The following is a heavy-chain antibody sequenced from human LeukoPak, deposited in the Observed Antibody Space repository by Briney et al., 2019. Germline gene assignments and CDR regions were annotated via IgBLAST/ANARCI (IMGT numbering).Heavy chain of an antibody. Sequence: SETLSLTCTVSGGSISSYYWSWIRQPPGKGLEWIGYIYYSGSTNYNPSLRSRVTISVDTSKNQFSLKLSSVTAADTAVYYCARGQNWFDPWGQGTLVTVSS. V-gene: IGHV4-59*01. CDR2: IYYSGST. CDR3: ARGQNWFDP. J-gene: IGHJ5*02. CDR1: GGSISSYY.